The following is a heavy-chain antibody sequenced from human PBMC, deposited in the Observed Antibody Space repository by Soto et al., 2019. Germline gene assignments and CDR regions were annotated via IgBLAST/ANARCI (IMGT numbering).Heavy chain of an antibody. CDR3: ARDRSAAAGFFDY. V-gene: IGHV3-53*02. J-gene: IGHJ4*02. D-gene: IGHD6-13*01. CDR2: IYSGGST. CDR1: GFTVSSNY. Sequence: EVQLVETGGGLIQPGGSLRLSCAASGFTVSSNYMSWVRQAPGKGLEWVSVIYSGGSTYYADSVKGRFTISRDNSKNTLYLQMNSLRAEDTAVYYCARDRSAAAGFFDYWGQGTLVTVSS.